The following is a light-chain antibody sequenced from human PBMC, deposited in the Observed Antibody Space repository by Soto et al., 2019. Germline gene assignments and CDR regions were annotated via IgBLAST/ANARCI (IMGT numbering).Light chain of an antibody. Sequence: IVLTQSPGTLSLSPGERATLSCRASQSVSTNYLTGYPQKPGQAPRLLIYGTSSRATGIPDRFSGSGSGTDFSRTSSKLEPEDSAVYYWQQYGRSPMTFGQGTNVE. J-gene: IGKJ1*01. V-gene: IGKV3-20*01. CDR1: QSVSTNY. CDR2: GTS. CDR3: QQYGRSPMT.